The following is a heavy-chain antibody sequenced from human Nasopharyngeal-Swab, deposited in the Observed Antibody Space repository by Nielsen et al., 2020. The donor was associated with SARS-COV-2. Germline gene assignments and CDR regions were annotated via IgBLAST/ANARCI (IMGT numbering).Heavy chain of an antibody. CDR3: ARAPTGTIFGVVLLYYYGMDV. CDR2: INTGNGNT. Sequence: ASVKVSCKASGYTFTSYAMHWVRQAPGQRLEWMGWINTGNGNTKYSQKFQGRVTITRDTSASTAYMELSSLRSEDTAVYYCARAPTGTIFGVVLLYYYGMDVWGQGTTVTVSS. D-gene: IGHD3-3*01. J-gene: IGHJ6*02. V-gene: IGHV1-3*04. CDR1: GYTFTSYA.